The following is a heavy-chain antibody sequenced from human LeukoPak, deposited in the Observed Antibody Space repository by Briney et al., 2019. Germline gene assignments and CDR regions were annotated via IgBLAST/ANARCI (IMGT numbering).Heavy chain of an antibody. V-gene: IGHV3-21*01. CDR2: ISSSSSYI. Sequence: GGSLRLSCAASGFTFSSYSMNWVRQAPGKGLEWVSSISSSSSYIYYADSVKGRFTISRDNAKNTLYLQMNSLRAEDTAVYYCAKGVYQLLYGDRDFDYWGQGTLVTVSS. CDR1: GFTFSSYS. D-gene: IGHD2-2*02. J-gene: IGHJ4*02. CDR3: AKGVYQLLYGDRDFDY.